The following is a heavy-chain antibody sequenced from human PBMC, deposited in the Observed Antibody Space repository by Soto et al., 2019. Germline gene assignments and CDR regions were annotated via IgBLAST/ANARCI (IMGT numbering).Heavy chain of an antibody. D-gene: IGHD2-21*02. CDR2: VNPSGGHT. J-gene: IGHJ4*02. CDR1: GDTFTDYY. V-gene: IGHV1-46*01. CDR3: ARGGHVVVVTAALDY. Sequence: QVQLVQSGAEVKKPGASVKVSCKASGDTFTDYYIHWVRQAPGQGLEWMGTVNPSGGHTTYAQHFLGRMTXTXXXSXRTLYRELTSLTSEDTAVYYCARGGHVVVVTAALDYWGQGTLVTVSS.